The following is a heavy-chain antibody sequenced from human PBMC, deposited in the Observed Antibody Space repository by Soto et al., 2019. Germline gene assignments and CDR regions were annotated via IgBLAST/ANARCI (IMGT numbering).Heavy chain of an antibody. V-gene: IGHV3-23*01. CDR2: ISGSGGST. CDR1: GFTFSSYA. D-gene: IGHD3-3*01. J-gene: IGHJ4*02. Sequence: GGSLRLSCAASGFTFSSYAMSWVRQAPGKGLEWVSAISGSGGSTYYADSVKGRFTISRDNSKNTLYLQMNSLRAEDTAVYYCANYPRGAFPATIFGVVQNYFAYWGQGTLVTVSS. CDR3: ANYPRGAFPATIFGVVQNYFAY.